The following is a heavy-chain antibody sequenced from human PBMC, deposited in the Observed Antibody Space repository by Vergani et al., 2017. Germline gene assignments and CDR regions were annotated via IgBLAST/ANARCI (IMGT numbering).Heavy chain of an antibody. CDR3: ARMWRPRGGDCQTIDY. V-gene: IGHV2-26*01. D-gene: IGHD2-21*02. CDR1: GFSLSNARMG. CDR2: IFSNDEK. J-gene: IGHJ4*02. Sequence: QVTLKESGPVLVKPTETLTLTCTVSGFSLSNARMGVSWIRQPPGKALEWLAHIFSNDEKSYSTSLKSRLTISKDTSKSQVVLTMTNMDPVGTATYYCARMWRPRGGDCQTIDYWGQGTLVTVSS.